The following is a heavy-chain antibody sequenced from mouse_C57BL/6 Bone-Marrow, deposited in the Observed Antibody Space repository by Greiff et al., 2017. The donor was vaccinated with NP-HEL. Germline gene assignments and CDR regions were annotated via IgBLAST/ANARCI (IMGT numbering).Heavy chain of an antibody. V-gene: IGHV1-50*01. Sequence: QVQLKQPGAELVKPGASVKLSCKASGYTFTSYWMQWVKQRPGQGLEWIGEIGHSDSYTNYNQKFKGKATLTVDTSSSTAYMQLSSLTSDDSAVYYCARENGYPDYWGKGTTLTVSS. J-gene: IGHJ2*01. CDR2: IGHSDSYT. CDR3: ARENGYPDY. D-gene: IGHD2-2*01. CDR1: GYTFTSYW.